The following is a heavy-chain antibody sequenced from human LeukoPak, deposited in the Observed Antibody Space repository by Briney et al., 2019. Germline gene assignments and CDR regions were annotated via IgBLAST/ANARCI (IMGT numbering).Heavy chain of an antibody. V-gene: IGHV3-23*01. CDR2: IVGGGGST. J-gene: IGHJ4*02. D-gene: IGHD2-2*01. Sequence: GGSLRLSCAASGFTFSSYAMNWVRRAPGKRLEWVSSIVGGGGSTYYADSVKGRFTISRGNSKNTLYLQMNSLRAEDTAVYYCAKAESESCTGTTCYPFAYWGQGTLVTVSS. CDR3: AKAESESCTGTTCYPFAY. CDR1: GFTFSSYA.